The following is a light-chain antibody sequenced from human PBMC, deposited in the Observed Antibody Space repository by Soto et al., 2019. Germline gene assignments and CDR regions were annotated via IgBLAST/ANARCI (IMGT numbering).Light chain of an antibody. CDR2: GAS. J-gene: IGKJ2*01. CDR3: QQVGSSPEYT. V-gene: IGKV3-20*01. Sequence: EIVLTQSPGTLSLSPGERATLSCRASQSVSSSQLAWYQQKPGQAPRLLIYGASTTATGIPDRFSGGGSGTDITLTISRLEPEDFAVYYCQQVGSSPEYTFGQGTKLEVK. CDR1: QSVSSSQ.